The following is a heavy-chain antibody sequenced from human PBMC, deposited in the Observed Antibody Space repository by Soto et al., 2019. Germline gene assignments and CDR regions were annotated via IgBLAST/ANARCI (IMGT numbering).Heavy chain of an antibody. J-gene: IGHJ6*02. CDR2: IIPIFGTA. CDR3: ARVRYDSSGYYSYYYGMDV. D-gene: IGHD3-22*01. CDR1: GGTFSSYA. Sequence: ASVKVSCKASGGTFSSYAISWVRQAPGQGLEWMGGIIPIFGTANYAQKFQGRVTITADESTSTAYMELSSLRSEDTAVYYCARVRYDSSGYYSYYYGMDVWGQGTTVTVS. V-gene: IGHV1-69*13.